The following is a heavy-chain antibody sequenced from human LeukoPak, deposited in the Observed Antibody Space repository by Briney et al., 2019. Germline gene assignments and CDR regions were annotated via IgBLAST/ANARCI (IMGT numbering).Heavy chain of an antibody. V-gene: IGHV3-30-3*01. J-gene: IGHJ4*02. Sequence: GGSLRLSCAASGFTFSSYAMHWVRQAPGKGLEWVAVISYDGSNKYHADSVKGRFTISRDNSKNTLYLQMNSLRAEDTAVYYCARGQVYSSSWYPLDYYFDYWGQGNPGHRLL. CDR3: ARGQVYSSSWYPLDYYFDY. D-gene: IGHD6-13*01. CDR2: ISYDGSNK. CDR1: GFTFSSYA.